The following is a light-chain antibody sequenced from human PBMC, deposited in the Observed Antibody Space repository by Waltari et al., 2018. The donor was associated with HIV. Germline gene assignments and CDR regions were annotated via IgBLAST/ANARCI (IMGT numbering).Light chain of an antibody. CDR3: SSYTSSSTPVV. Sequence: QSALTQPASVSGSPGQSITISCTGTSSDIGTYNYVSWYQQHPGKAPKLMIYDVSKRPSGVSNRFPGSKSGNTASLTISGLQAEDEADYYCSSYTSSSTPVVFGGGTKLTVL. CDR1: SSDIGTYNY. CDR2: DVS. V-gene: IGLV2-14*01. J-gene: IGLJ2*01.